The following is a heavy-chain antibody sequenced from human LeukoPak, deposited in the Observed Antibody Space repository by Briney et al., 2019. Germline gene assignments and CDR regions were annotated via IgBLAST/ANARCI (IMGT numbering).Heavy chain of an antibody. CDR3: AREGFTSSWLYYYYYMDV. CDR2: IKKDGSEK. Sequence: GGSLRLSCAASGFTFSSYWMSWVRQAPGKGLEWVANIKKDGSEKYYVDSVKGRFTISRDNAKTSLYLQMNSLRPEDTAIYYCAREGFTSSWLYYYYYMDVWDKGTTVTVSS. V-gene: IGHV3-7*01. D-gene: IGHD6-13*01. CDR1: GFTFSSYW. J-gene: IGHJ6*03.